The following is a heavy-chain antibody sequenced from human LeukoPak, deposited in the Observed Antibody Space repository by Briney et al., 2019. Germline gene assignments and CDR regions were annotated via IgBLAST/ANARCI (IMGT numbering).Heavy chain of an antibody. CDR3: ARGHWGLDY. Sequence: GGSLRLSCTASGFTLSNHYMTWIRQAPGKGLEYVSYLSNTGSDIFYADSVKGRFSISRDNAKNSLYLQMNSLRAEDTAVYYCARGHWGLDYWGQGTLVTVSS. D-gene: IGHD7-27*01. V-gene: IGHV3-11*01. CDR2: LSNTGSDI. J-gene: IGHJ4*02. CDR1: GFTLSNHY.